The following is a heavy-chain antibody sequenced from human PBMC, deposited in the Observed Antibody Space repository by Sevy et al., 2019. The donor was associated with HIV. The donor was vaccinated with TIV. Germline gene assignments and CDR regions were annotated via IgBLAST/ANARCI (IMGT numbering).Heavy chain of an antibody. J-gene: IGHJ4*02. CDR3: AKWGVPGWLQLHFDY. CDR1: GFTFSSYG. CDR2: IRYDGSNK. D-gene: IGHD5-12*01. V-gene: IGHV3-30*02. Sequence: GGSLRLSCAASGFTFSSYGMHWVRQAPGKGLEWVAFIRYDGSNKYYADSVKGRFTISRDNSKNTLYLQMNSLRAEDTAVYYCAKWGVPGWLQLHFDYWGQGTLVTVSS.